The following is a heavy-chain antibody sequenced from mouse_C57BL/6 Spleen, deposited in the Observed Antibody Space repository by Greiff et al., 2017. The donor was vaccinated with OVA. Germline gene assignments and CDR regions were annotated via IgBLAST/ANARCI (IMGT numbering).Heavy chain of an antibody. CDR3: ARGFYGSSEDWYFDV. CDR2: IHPNSGST. V-gene: IGHV1-64*01. J-gene: IGHJ1*03. CDR1: GYTFTSYW. Sequence: QVQLQQPGAELVKPGASVKLSCKASGYTFTSYWMHWVKQRPGQGLEWIGMIHPNSGSTNYNEKFKSKATLTVDKSSSTAYMQLSSLTSEDSAVYYCARGFYGSSEDWYFDVWGTGTTVTVSS. D-gene: IGHD1-1*01.